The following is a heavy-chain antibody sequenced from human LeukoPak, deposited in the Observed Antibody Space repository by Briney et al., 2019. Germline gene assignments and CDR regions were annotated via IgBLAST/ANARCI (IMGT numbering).Heavy chain of an antibody. CDR3: ARDRHIVVVSSPHWFDP. CDR2: IIPIFGTA. CDR1: GGAFSSYA. D-gene: IGHD2-21*01. V-gene: IGHV1-69*05. J-gene: IGHJ5*02. Sequence: SVKVSCKASGGAFSSYAISWVRQAPGQGLEWMGRIIPIFGTANYAQKFQGRVTITTDESTSTAYMELSSLRSEDTAVYYCARDRHIVVVSSPHWFDPWGQGTLVTVSS.